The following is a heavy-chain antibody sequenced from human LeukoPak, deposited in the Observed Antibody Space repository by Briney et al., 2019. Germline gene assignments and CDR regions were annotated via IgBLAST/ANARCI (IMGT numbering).Heavy chain of an antibody. J-gene: IGHJ6*02. D-gene: IGHD3-3*01. CDR2: IWYDGSNK. CDR1: GFTFSSYG. CDR3: ARERPVPDFYYGMDV. V-gene: IGHV3-33*01. Sequence: PGGSLRLSCAASGFTFSSYGMHWVRQAPGKGLEWVAVIWYDGSNKYYADSVKGRFTISRDNPKNSLYLQMNSLRAEDTAVYYCARERPVPDFYYGMDVWGQGTTVAVSS.